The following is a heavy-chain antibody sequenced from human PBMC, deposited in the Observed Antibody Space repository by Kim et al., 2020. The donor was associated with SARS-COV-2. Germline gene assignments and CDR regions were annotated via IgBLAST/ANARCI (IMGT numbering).Heavy chain of an antibody. J-gene: IGHJ4*02. V-gene: IGHV3-23*03. D-gene: IGHD1-20*01. Sequence: GGSLRLSCAASGFTFSSYDMGWVRQAPGKGLHWVSTIYREGTKTFYEDSVKGRFTISRDNSKNTLFLQMNSLTVEDTAVYYCAKDDITGDGYIFFDYWGQGALVTVSS. CDR3: AKDDITGDGYIFFDY. CDR1: GFTFSSYD. CDR2: IYREGTKT.